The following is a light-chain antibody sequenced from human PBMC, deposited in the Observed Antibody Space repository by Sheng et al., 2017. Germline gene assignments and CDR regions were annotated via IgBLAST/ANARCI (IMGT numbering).Light chain of an antibody. V-gene: IGKV3D-7*01. CDR2: GAS. CDR1: QSVSSSF. J-gene: IGKJ1*01. CDR3: QQYYTTPWT. Sequence: EIVLTQSPATLSLSPGERATLSCRASQSVSSSFLAWYQQKPGQAPRLLIYGASSRATGIPDRFSGSGSGTDFTLTISRLQPEDFATYYCQQYYTTPWTFGQGTKVDIK.